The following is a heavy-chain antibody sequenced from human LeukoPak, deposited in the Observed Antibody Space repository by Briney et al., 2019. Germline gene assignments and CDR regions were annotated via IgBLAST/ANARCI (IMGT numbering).Heavy chain of an antibody. Sequence: GGSLRLSCAASAFTFNSYWMSWVRQAPGKGLEWVANIKQDGSEKNYVDSVKGRFTISRDNAKNSLYLQMNSLRAEDTAVYYCARDLVQLWSKDYWGQGTLVTVSS. J-gene: IGHJ4*02. D-gene: IGHD5-18*01. CDR2: IKQDGSEK. CDR3: ARDLVQLWSKDY. CDR1: AFTFNSYW. V-gene: IGHV3-7*01.